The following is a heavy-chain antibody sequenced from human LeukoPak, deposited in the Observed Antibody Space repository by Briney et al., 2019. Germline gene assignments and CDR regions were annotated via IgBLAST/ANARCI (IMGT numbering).Heavy chain of an antibody. CDR2: IIPIFGTA. J-gene: IGHJ3*02. V-gene: IGHV1-69*13. Sequence: AASVKASCKASGGTFSSYAISWVRQAPGQGLEWMGGIIPIFGTANYAQKFQGRVTITADESTSTAYMELSSLRSEDTAVYYCARDPMVEGAFDIWGQGTMVTVSS. D-gene: IGHD2-15*01. CDR1: GGTFSSYA. CDR3: ARDPMVEGAFDI.